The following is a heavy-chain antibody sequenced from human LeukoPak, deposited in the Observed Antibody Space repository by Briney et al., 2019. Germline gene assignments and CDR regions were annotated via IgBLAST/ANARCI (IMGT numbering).Heavy chain of an antibody. Sequence: KPGGSLRLSCAASRFTFSDYSMNWVRQAPGKGLEWVSTISSSGSSIFYAASVRGRFTISRDNARNSLYLQMNSLRAEDTAVYYCAKGGRGSYYTPFDYWGQGTLVTVSS. V-gene: IGHV3-21*04. CDR1: RFTFSDYS. CDR3: AKGGRGSYYTPFDY. CDR2: ISSSGSSI. J-gene: IGHJ4*02. D-gene: IGHD3-10*01.